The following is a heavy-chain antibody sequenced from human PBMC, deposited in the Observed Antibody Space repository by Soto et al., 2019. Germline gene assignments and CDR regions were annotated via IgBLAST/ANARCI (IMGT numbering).Heavy chain of an antibody. CDR1: GFTFSGYT. CDR2: ITSGSSYI. J-gene: IGHJ4*02. CDR3: ARSSFDY. Sequence: ETLRPSCAASGFTFSGYTMNWVRQAPGKGLEWVSSITSGSSYICYADSVKGRFTISRDNAKNSLYLQINSLRAEDTAMYYCARSSFDYWGQGTLVTVSS. V-gene: IGHV3-21*01.